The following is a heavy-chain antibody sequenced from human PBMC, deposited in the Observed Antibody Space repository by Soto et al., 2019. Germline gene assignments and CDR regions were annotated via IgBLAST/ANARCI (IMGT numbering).Heavy chain of an antibody. J-gene: IGHJ5*02. Sequence: SVKVSCKASGGTFSSYAISWVRQAPGQGLEWMGGIIPIFGTANYAQKFQSRVTITADESTSTAYMELSSLRSEDTAVYYCARDVGSSGNWFDPWGQGTLVTVSS. CDR3: ARDVGSSGNWFDP. CDR2: IIPIFGTA. CDR1: GGTFSSYA. D-gene: IGHD6-13*01. V-gene: IGHV1-69*13.